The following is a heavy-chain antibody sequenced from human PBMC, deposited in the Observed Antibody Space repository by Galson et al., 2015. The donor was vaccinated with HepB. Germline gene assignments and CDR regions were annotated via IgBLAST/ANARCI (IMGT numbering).Heavy chain of an antibody. CDR1: GFTFSSYS. CDR2: ISSSSYI. J-gene: IGHJ4*02. Sequence: SLRLSCAASGFTFSSYSMNWVRQAPGKGLEWVSSISSSSYIYYADSVKGRFTISRDNAKSSLYLQMNSLRAEDTAVYYCARDIGGMSLGVPGPAPDYWGQGTLVTVSS. V-gene: IGHV3-21*01. D-gene: IGHD1-14*01. CDR3: ARDIGGMSLGVPGPAPDY.